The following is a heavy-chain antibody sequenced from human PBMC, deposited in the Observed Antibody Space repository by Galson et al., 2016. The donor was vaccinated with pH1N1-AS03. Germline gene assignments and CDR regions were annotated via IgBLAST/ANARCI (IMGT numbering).Heavy chain of an antibody. CDR3: VTGGNNFGHEY. D-gene: IGHD5-18*01. Sequence: SLRLSCAGSGFTFNNTWMSWVRQAPGEGLEWVGRIKSKTDGGTTEYAAPVKGRFTFSRDDSRDTLHLQMNSLKTEDSALYYCVTGGNNFGHEYWGQGTLVTVSS. CDR2: IKSKTDGGTT. J-gene: IGHJ4*01. CDR1: GFTFNNTW. V-gene: IGHV3-15*01.